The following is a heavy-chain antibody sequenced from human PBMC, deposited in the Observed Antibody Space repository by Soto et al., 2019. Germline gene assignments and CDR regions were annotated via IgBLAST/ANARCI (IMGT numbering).Heavy chain of an antibody. CDR3: ARDTLGAARIYNWFDP. J-gene: IGHJ5*02. Sequence: PSETLSLTCAVSGYSISSGYYWGWIRRPPGKGLEWIGSIYHSGSTYYNPSLKSRVTISVDTSKNQFSLKLSSVTAADTAVYYCARDTLGAARIYNWFDPWGQGTLVTVSS. D-gene: IGHD6-6*01. CDR1: GYSISSGYY. V-gene: IGHV4-38-2*02. CDR2: IYHSGST.